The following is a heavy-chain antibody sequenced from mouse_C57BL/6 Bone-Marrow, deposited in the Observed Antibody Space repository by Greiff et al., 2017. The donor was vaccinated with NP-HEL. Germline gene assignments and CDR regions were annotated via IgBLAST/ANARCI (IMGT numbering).Heavy chain of an antibody. J-gene: IGHJ3*01. D-gene: IGHD2-4*01. CDR1: GYTFTSYD. CDR3: ARFYDYDGGAWFAY. CDR2: IYPRDGST. Sequence: QVQLKESGPELVKPGASVKLSCKASGYTFTSYDINWVKQRPGQGLEWIGWIYPRDGSTKYNEKFKGKATLTVDTSSSTAYMELHSLTSEDSAVYFCARFYDYDGGAWFAYWGQGTLVTVSA. V-gene: IGHV1-85*01.